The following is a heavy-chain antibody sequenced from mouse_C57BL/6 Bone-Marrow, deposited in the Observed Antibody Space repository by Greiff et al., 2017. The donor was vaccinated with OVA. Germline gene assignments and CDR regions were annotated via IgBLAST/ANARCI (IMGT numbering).Heavy chain of an antibody. J-gene: IGHJ2*01. CDR3: ARWGGSSSYYFDY. V-gene: IGHV1-7*01. D-gene: IGHD1-1*01. CDR1: GYTFTSYW. CDR2: INPSSGYT. Sequence: QVQLQQPGAELVKPGASVKLSCKASGYTFTSYWMHWVKQRPGQGLEWIGYINPSSGYTKYNQKFKDKATLTADKSSSTAYMQLSSLTSEDSAVYYCARWGGSSSYYFDYWGQGTTLTVSS.